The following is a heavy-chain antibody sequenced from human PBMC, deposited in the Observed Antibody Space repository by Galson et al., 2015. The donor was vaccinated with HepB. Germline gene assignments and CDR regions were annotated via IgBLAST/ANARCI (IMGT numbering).Heavy chain of an antibody. J-gene: IGHJ4*02. Sequence: SVKVSCKASGYTFTGYYMHWVRQAPGQGLEWMGRINPNSGGTNYAQKFQGRVTMTRDTSISTAYMELSRLRSDDTAVYYCARERLHYYDSSGYLEDFDYWGQGTLVTVSS. CDR1: GYTFTGYY. CDR2: INPNSGGT. V-gene: IGHV1-2*06. CDR3: ARERLHYYDSSGYLEDFDY. D-gene: IGHD3-22*01.